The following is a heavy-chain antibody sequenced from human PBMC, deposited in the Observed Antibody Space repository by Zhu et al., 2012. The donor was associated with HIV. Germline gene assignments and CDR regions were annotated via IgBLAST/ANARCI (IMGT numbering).Heavy chain of an antibody. D-gene: IGHD2-21*01. CDR3: ARRRVPIALGXTT. CDR1: GGSIHTSTYY. J-gene: IGHJ4*02. V-gene: IGHV4-39*01. Sequence: QVQLHESGPGLVKPSETLSLTCNVSGGSIHTSTYYWDWIRQPPGKGLEWIGSIFYTRENLLPFVPQESNDHFHRHVQEPVLPAADLCDRRRHGCLFCARRRVPIALGXTTWGQGXLVTVS. CDR2: IFYTREN.